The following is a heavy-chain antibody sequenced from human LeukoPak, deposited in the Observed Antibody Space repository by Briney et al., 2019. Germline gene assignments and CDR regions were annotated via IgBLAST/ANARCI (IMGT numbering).Heavy chain of an antibody. CDR3: TSYYYGSGNYRKFDY. J-gene: IGHJ4*02. CDR2: INPSGGST. Sequence: GASVKVSCKASGYTLTNHYMHWARQAPGQGLEWMGQINPSGGSTTYAQKFQGRVTMTRDTSTSTVYMELSSLEPEDTAVYYCTSYYYGSGNYRKFDYWGQGTLVTVSS. V-gene: IGHV1-46*01. D-gene: IGHD3-10*01. CDR1: GYTLTNHY.